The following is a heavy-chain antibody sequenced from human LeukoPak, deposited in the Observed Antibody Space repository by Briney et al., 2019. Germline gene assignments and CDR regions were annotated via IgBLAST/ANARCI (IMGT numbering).Heavy chain of an antibody. Sequence: PSETLSLTCTVSGGSISSSSYYWGWIRQPPGKGLEWIGSIYYSGSTYYNPPLKSRVTISVDTSKNQFSLKLSSVTAADTAVYYCARQKEVAGAFDYWGQGTLVTVSS. J-gene: IGHJ4*02. V-gene: IGHV4-39*01. CDR1: GGSISSSSYY. D-gene: IGHD6-19*01. CDR3: ARQKEVAGAFDY. CDR2: IYYSGST.